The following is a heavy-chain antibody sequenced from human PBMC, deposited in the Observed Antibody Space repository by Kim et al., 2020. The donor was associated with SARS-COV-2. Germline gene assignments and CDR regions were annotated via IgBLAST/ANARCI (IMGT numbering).Heavy chain of an antibody. V-gene: IGHV4-4*02. Sequence: SLKSRVTISVDKSKNQFSLKLSSVTAADTAVYYCASKSVGYYDSSGYPDYWGQGTLVTVSS. CDR3: ASKSVGYYDSSGYPDY. D-gene: IGHD3-22*01. J-gene: IGHJ4*02.